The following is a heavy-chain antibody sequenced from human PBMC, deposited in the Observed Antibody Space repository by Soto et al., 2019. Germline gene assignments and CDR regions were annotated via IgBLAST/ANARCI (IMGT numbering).Heavy chain of an antibody. CDR2: IKHSGST. Sequence: SETLSLTCAVYGGSFSGYYWSWIRQPPGKGLEWIGEIKHSGSTNSNPSLKSRVTISVDTSKNHFSLKLSSVTAADTAVYYCARGQGAVAATRRDNWFDPWGQGTLVTVSS. J-gene: IGHJ5*02. D-gene: IGHD2-15*01. CDR3: ARGQGAVAATRRDNWFDP. CDR1: GGSFSGYY. V-gene: IGHV4-34*01.